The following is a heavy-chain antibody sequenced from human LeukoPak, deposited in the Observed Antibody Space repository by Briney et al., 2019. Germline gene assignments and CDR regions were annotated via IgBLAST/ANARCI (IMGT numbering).Heavy chain of an antibody. V-gene: IGHV3-43*02. D-gene: IGHD1-26*01. CDR1: GVTFDNYA. CDR2: ISGDGGNT. CDR3: AKVVYRGSYFEY. Sequence: GGSLRLSCVASGVTFDNYAMHWVRQAPGKGLEWVSLISGDGGNTYYADSVKGRFTISRDNSKNSLYMQMNSLRAEDTALYYCAKVVYRGSYFEYWGQGTLVTVSS. J-gene: IGHJ4*02.